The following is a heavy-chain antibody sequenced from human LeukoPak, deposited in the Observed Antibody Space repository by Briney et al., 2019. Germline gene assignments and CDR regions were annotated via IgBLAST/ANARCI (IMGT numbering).Heavy chain of an antibody. CDR3: TRDRGTYSWFDP. V-gene: IGHV3-73*01. J-gene: IGHJ5*02. Sequence: GGSLRLSCAASGFTFSGSAVHWVRQSSGKGLEWVGHIDKKDNLYATAYAESVKGRFTISRDDSKDTAFLHMDSLKTEDTALYYCTRDRGTYSWFDPWGQGTLVTVSS. CDR1: GFTFSGSA. CDR2: IDKKDNLYAT. D-gene: IGHD1-26*01.